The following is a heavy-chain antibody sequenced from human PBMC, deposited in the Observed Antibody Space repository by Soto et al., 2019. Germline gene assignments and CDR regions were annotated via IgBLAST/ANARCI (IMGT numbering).Heavy chain of an antibody. CDR1: GGSFSGYY. Sequence: QVQLQQWGAGLLKPSETLSLTCAVYGGSFSGYYWSWIRQPPGKGLEWIGELNHSGSTNYNPSLKSRVTISVVTSKNQFSLKLSSVTAANTAVYYFARGQSPYYFDYWGQGTLVTVSS. J-gene: IGHJ4*02. V-gene: IGHV4-34*01. CDR2: LNHSGST. CDR3: ARGQSPYYFDY.